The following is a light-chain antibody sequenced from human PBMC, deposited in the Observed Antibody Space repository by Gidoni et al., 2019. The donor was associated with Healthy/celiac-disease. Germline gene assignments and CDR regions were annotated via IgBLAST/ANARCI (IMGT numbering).Light chain of an antibody. CDR3: QSYDSSLSGSV. J-gene: IGLJ7*01. Sequence: QSVLTPPPSVSGAPGQRVTITCTGSSSNRGAGYDVHWYQQLPGTAPKLLMYGNSNRPSGVPDRFSGSKSGTSASLAITGLQAEDEADYYCQSYDSSLSGSVFGGGTQLTVL. CDR1: SSNRGAGYD. CDR2: GNS. V-gene: IGLV1-40*01.